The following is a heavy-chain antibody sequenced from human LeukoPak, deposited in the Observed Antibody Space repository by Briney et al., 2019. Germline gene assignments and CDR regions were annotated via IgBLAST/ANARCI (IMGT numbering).Heavy chain of an antibody. CDR1: GFTLSSYG. CDR3: AKNRRASGDYAGAFDY. D-gene: IGHD4-17*01. V-gene: IGHV3-30*02. Sequence: GGSLRLSCAAYGFTLSSYGIHWVRQAPGKGLEWVAFIGYDRNSKHYADSVKGRFTISGDNSKNTPYLQMNSLRTEDTAVYYCAKNRRASGDYAGAFDYWGQGTLVTVSS. J-gene: IGHJ4*02. CDR2: IGYDRNSK.